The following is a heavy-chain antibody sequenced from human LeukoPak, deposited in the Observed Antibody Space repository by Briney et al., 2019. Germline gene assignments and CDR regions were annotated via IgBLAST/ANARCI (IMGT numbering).Heavy chain of an antibody. CDR2: MKPNSGNT. V-gene: IGHV1-8*01. CDR3: ARGIYYYYYMEV. Sequence: EASVKVSCKASGYTFISFDINWVRQAPGQGIEWMGWMKPNSGNTGYAQRFQGRVTMTRNTSISTAYMELSGLRSEDTAAYYCARGIYYYYYMEVWGKRTTVTVSS. CDR1: GYTFISFD. J-gene: IGHJ6*03.